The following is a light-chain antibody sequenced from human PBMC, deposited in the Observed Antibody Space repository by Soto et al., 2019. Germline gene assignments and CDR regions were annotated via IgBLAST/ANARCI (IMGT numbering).Light chain of an antibody. J-gene: IGKJ4*01. CDR3: QQYYDTPLT. CDR2: WAS. V-gene: IGKV4-1*01. CDR1: QSLLCSSNNRNY. Sequence: DIVLTQSPDSLALSLGETATISCKSSQSLLCSSNNRNYLAWYQQKPRQPPKLLIYWASTRDSGVPGRYSGSGSETDFTLTISSLRDEDVAVYYCQQYYDTPLTFGGGTTVEIK.